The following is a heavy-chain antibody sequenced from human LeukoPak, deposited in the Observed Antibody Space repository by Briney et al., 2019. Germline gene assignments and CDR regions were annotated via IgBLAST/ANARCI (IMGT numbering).Heavy chain of an antibody. CDR1: GFTFSSYA. V-gene: IGHV3-23*01. CDR3: AKDSGSYWVDY. D-gene: IGHD1-26*01. J-gene: IGHJ4*02. Sequence: GGSLRLSCAASGFTFSSYAMSWVRQAPGKGLEWVSAISGSGGSTYYADSVKGRFTISRDNSKNTLYLQVNSLRAEVTAVYYCAKDSGSYWVDYWGQGTLVTVSS. CDR2: ISGSGGST.